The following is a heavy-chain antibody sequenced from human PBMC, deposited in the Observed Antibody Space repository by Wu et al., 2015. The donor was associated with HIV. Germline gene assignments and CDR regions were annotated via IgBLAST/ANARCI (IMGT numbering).Heavy chain of an antibody. D-gene: IGHD3-22*01. V-gene: IGHV1-46*01. J-gene: IGHJ4*02. CDR2: INPSGGST. CDR1: GYTFTSYY. Sequence: QVQLVQSGAEVKKPGASVKVSCKASGYTFTSYYMHWVRQAPGQGLEWMGIINPSGGSTSYAQKFQGRVTMTRDTSTSTVYMELSSLRSEDTAVYYCARDEIDSSGYYPPFDYWGQGTLVTVSS. CDR3: ARDEIDSSGYYPPFDY.